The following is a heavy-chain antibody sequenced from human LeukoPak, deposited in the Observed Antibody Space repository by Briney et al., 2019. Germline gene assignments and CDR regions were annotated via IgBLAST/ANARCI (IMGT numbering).Heavy chain of an antibody. CDR2: IYTSGST. V-gene: IGHV4-4*07. Sequence: SETLSLTCTVSGGSISSYYWSWIRQPAGKGLEWVGRIYTSGSTNYDPSLKSRVTMSVDTSKNQFSLKLSSVTAADTAVYYCAREYFDYSYYYYYMDVWGKGTTVTISS. J-gene: IGHJ6*03. D-gene: IGHD3-9*01. CDR1: GGSISSYY. CDR3: AREYFDYSYYYYYMDV.